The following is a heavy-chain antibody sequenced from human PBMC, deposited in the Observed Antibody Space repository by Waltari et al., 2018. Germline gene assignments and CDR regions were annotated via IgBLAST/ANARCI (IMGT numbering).Heavy chain of an antibody. Sequence: EVQLVESGGGLIQPGGSLRLSCTASGFTVSSDYMTWVRQAPGKGLEWVSIIYSGGSTYYADSVKGRFTIYRDNSKNTLYLQMKSLRVEDTAVYYCARGLSTGEYWGQGTLVTVSS. V-gene: IGHV3-53*01. CDR1: GFTVSSDY. J-gene: IGHJ4*02. CDR3: ARGLSTGEY. CDR2: IYSGGST.